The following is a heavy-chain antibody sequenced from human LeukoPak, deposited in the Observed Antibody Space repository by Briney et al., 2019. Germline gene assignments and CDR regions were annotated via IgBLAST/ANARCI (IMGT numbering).Heavy chain of an antibody. Sequence: GESLKISCKVSGDTFSTYWIGWVRQMPGKGLEWMGIIYPGDSDARYSPSFEGQVTISADKSITTAYLQWSSLKASDTAMYYCATLGPFDWLSRFDPWGQGTLVTVSS. D-gene: IGHD3-9*01. CDR3: ATLGPFDWLSRFDP. V-gene: IGHV5-51*01. J-gene: IGHJ5*02. CDR2: IYPGDSDA. CDR1: GDTFSTYW.